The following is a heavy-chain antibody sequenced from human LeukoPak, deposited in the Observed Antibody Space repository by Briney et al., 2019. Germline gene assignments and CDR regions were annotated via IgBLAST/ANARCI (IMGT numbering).Heavy chain of an antibody. J-gene: IGHJ4*02. D-gene: IGHD6-6*01. CDR1: GFTFSSYS. CDR2: ISYDGSNK. CDR3: ARGTAARLMFDY. Sequence: PGGSLRLSCAASGFTFSSYSMNWVRQAPGKGLEWVAVISYDGSNKYYADSVKGRFTISRDNAKNSLYLQMNSLRAEDTAVYYCARGTAARLMFDYWGQGTLVTVSS. V-gene: IGHV3-30*03.